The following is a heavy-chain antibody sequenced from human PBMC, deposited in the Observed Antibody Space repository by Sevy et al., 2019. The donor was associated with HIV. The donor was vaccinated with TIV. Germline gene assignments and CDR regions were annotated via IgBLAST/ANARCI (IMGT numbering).Heavy chain of an antibody. D-gene: IGHD3-22*01. CDR1: GGTFSNYA. V-gene: IGHV1-69*13. Sequence: ASVKVSCKDSGGTFSNYAISWVRQAPGQGLEWMGGFIPMFDTANSAQKFQGRVTLTADGSTSTAYMELSSLRSEDTAVYYCASSYYESSGHSPLYYYGMDVWGQGTTVTVSS. CDR2: FIPMFDTA. J-gene: IGHJ6*02. CDR3: ASSYYESSGHSPLYYYGMDV.